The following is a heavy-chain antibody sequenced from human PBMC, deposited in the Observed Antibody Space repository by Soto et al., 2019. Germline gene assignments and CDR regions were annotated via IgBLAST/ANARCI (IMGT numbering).Heavy chain of an antibody. V-gene: IGHV3-53*01. Sequence: EVQLVESGGGLIQPGGSLRLSCAASGFTVSSNYMSWVRQAPGKGLEWVSVIYSGGNTYYTDSVKGRFTISRDNSRTNLYLQMDSLRAEDTALYYCARGTGIGPTDCWGQGTLVTVSS. J-gene: IGHJ4*02. CDR3: ARGTGIGPTDC. CDR2: IYSGGNT. CDR1: GFTVSSNY. D-gene: IGHD4-17*01.